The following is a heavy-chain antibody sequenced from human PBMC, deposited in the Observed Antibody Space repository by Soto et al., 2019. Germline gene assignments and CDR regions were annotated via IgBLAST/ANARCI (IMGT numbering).Heavy chain of an antibody. CDR3: TRGGDAYKNGH. CDR1: GGSISSGGYS. D-gene: IGHD2-21*01. J-gene: IGHJ4*02. Sequence: SETLSLTCAVSGGSISSGGYSWSWIRQPPGKGLEWIGYIYYSGSTNYNPSLKSRVTMSVDTSKNQFSLKLTSVTAADTAVYYCTRGGDAYKNGHWGQGTLVTVSS. V-gene: IGHV4-61*08. CDR2: IYYSGST.